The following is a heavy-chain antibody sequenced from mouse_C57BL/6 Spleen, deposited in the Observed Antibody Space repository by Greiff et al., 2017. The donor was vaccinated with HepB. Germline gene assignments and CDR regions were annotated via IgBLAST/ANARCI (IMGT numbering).Heavy chain of an antibody. D-gene: IGHD2-3*01. Sequence: QVHVKQSGAELVKPGASVKLSCKASGYTFTSYWMHWVKQRPGQGLEWIGMIHPNSGSTNYNEKFKSKATLTVDKSSSTAYMQLSSLTSEDSAVYYCARRGWLLPDYWGQGTTLTVSS. CDR2: IHPNSGST. J-gene: IGHJ2*01. CDR1: GYTFTSYW. CDR3: ARRGWLLPDY. V-gene: IGHV1-64*01.